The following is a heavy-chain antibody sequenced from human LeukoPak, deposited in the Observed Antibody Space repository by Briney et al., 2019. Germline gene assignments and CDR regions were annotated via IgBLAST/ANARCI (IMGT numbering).Heavy chain of an antibody. J-gene: IGHJ3*02. D-gene: IGHD6-13*01. CDR1: GGSFSGYY. Sequence: SETLSLTCAVYGGSFSGYYWSWIRQPPGKGLEWIGETNHSGSTNYNPSLKSRVTISVDTSKNQFSLKLSSVTAADTAVNYCARGGTAYPGGYSSRYAFDIWGQGTMVTVSS. V-gene: IGHV4-34*01. CDR3: ARGGTAYPGGYSSRYAFDI. CDR2: TNHSGST.